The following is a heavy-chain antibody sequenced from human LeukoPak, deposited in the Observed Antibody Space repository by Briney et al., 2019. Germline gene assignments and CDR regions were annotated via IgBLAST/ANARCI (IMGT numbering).Heavy chain of an antibody. CDR1: GGSFSGYY. CDR2: IYYSGST. CDR3: ARAFTYYYDSSGSPGAFDI. Sequence: SETLSLTCAVYGGSFSGYYWSWIRQPPGKGLEWIGYIYYSGSTNYNPSLKSRVTISVDTSKNQFSLKLSSVTAADTAVYYCARAFTYYYDSSGSPGAFDIWGQGTMVTVSS. V-gene: IGHV4-59*01. D-gene: IGHD3-22*01. J-gene: IGHJ3*02.